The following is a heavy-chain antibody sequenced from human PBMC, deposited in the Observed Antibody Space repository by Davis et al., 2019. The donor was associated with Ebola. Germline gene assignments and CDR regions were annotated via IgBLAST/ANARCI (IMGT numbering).Heavy chain of an antibody. CDR1: GFTFSSYA. Sequence: PGGSLRLSCGGSGFTFSSYAVHWVRQAPGKGLEWVAVISDDGINKYYADSVKGRFTISRDDAKKTVFLQMNSLRAEDTAVYYCARDPRWSGSIAPTFDYWGQGTLVTVSS. CDR3: ARDPRWSGSIAPTFDY. D-gene: IGHD3-3*01. J-gene: IGHJ4*02. CDR2: ISDDGINK. V-gene: IGHV3-30-3*01.